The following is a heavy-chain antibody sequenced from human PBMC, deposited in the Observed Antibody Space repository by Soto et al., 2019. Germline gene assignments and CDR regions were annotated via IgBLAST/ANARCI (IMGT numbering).Heavy chain of an antibody. Sequence: SVKVSCKASGGTFSSYAISWVRQAPGQGLEWMGGIIPILGTANYAQKFQGRVTITADESTSTAYMELSSLRSEDTAVYYCASCITGTTCYYYGMDVWGQGTTVTVSS. V-gene: IGHV1-69*13. CDR2: IIPILGTA. CDR1: GGTFSSYA. CDR3: ASCITGTTCYYYGMDV. J-gene: IGHJ6*02. D-gene: IGHD1-7*01.